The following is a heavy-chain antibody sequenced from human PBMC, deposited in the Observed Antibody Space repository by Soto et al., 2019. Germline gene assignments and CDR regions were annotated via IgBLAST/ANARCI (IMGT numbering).Heavy chain of an antibody. CDR3: AAHYSTTWASLFQH. J-gene: IGHJ1*01. Sequence: SVKVSCKASGGTFSNYSISWVRQAPGQGLEWMGGIIPISGTINYARKFQGRVTITADESTSTAYMELSSLRSEDTAMYYCAAHYSTTWASLFQHWGQGTLVTVSS. CDR2: IIPISGTI. D-gene: IGHD2-2*01. V-gene: IGHV1-69*13. CDR1: GGTFSNYS.